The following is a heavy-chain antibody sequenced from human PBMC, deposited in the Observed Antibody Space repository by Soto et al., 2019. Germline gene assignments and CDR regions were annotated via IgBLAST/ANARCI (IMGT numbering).Heavy chain of an antibody. J-gene: IGHJ5*02. CDR3: ARTTVLNLFDH. V-gene: IGHV4-59*01. CDR2: IYYSGST. Sequence: SETLSLTCTVSGGSISSDYWSWIRQPPGKGLEWIGYIYYSGSTNYNPSLKSRVTILVDTSKNQFSLKMNSVTAADTAVYFCARTTVLNLFDHWGQGTLVTVSS. CDR1: GGSISSDY. D-gene: IGHD4-17*01.